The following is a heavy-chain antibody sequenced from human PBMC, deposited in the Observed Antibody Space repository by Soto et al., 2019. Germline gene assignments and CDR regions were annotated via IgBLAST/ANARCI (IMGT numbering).Heavy chain of an antibody. Sequence: QLQLQESGPGLVNPSETLSLTCTVSGGSISSNNYYWGWIRQPPGKGLEWIGNIYYGGNTYYNPSLKSRVTISVDTSKNQFSLKLTSVTATDTAVYFCVRLSDVMTTFYYWGQGTLVTVSS. V-gene: IGHV4-39*01. J-gene: IGHJ4*02. D-gene: IGHD4-17*01. CDR3: VRLSDVMTTFYY. CDR1: GGSISSNNYY. CDR2: IYYGGNT.